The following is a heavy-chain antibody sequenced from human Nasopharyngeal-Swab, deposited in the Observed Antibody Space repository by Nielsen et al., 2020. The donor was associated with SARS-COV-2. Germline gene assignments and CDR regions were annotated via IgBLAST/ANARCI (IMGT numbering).Heavy chain of an antibody. CDR3: ARHQGYYATGFDY. V-gene: IGHV4-59*08. J-gene: IGHJ4*02. D-gene: IGHD3-22*01. Sequence: SETLSLTCTVSGGSISSYYWSWIRQPPGKGLEWIGYIYYSGSTYYNPSLKSRVTISVDTSKNQFSLKLSSVTAADTAVYYCARHQGYYATGFDYWGQGTLVTVSS. CDR1: GGSISSYY. CDR2: IYYSGST.